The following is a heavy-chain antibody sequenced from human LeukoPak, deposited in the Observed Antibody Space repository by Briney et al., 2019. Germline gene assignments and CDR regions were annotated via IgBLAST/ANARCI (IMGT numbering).Heavy chain of an antibody. V-gene: IGHV5-51*01. CDR1: GYSFTSYW. J-gene: IGHJ3*02. Sequence: GESLKISCKGSGYSFTSYWIGWVRQMPGKGLEWMGIIYPGDSDTGYSPSFQGQVTISADKSISTAYLQWSSLKASDTAMYYCARRYYDILTGPGAFDIWGQGTMVTVSS. CDR3: ARRYYDILTGPGAFDI. CDR2: IYPGDSDT. D-gene: IGHD3-9*01.